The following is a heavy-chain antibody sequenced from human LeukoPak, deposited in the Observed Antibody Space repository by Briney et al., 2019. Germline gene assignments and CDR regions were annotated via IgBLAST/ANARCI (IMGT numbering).Heavy chain of an antibody. D-gene: IGHD6-6*01. J-gene: IGHJ4*02. Sequence: GGSLRLSCAASGFTFSSYGMNWVRQAPGRGLEWVSYISNSGTTINYADSVKGRFTISRDNARKSLYLQMNTLRAEDTAVYYCARGGAARPDYWGQGTLVTVSS. CDR3: ARGGAARPDY. CDR2: ISNSGTTI. CDR1: GFTFSSYG. V-gene: IGHV3-48*01.